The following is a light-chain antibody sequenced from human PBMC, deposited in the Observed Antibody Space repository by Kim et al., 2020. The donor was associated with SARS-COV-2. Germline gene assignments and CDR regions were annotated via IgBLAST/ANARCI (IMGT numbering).Light chain of an antibody. V-gene: IGKV1-5*01. CDR3: QQYSSYTRT. CDR2: DAS. CDR1: QTISAW. Sequence: DIQLTQSPSTLSASVGDRFTITCRASQTISAWLAWYQQKPGKAPKLLIYDASSLENGVPSRFSGSGSGTEFTLTISSLQPDDFATYYSQQYSSYTRTFGQG. J-gene: IGKJ1*01.